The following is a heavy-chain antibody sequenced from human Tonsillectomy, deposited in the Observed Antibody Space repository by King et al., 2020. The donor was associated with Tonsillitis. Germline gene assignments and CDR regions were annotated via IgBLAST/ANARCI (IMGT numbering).Heavy chain of an antibody. V-gene: IGHV3-74*02. D-gene: IGHD3-22*01. CDR1: GFTFNSYW. CDR3: VRRYYDSSGYVYFDY. Sequence: VQLVESGGGLVQPGGSLRLSCAASGFTFNSYWMHWVRQVPGKGLVWVSRINSDGSSTSYADSVKGRFTISRDNAKNTLYLQMNSLRAEDTAVYYCVRRYYDSSGYVYFDYCGQGTLVTVSS. J-gene: IGHJ4*02. CDR2: INSDGSST.